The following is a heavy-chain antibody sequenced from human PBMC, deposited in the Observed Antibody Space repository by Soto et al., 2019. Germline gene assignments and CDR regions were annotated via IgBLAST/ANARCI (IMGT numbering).Heavy chain of an antibody. CDR2: XXPXXSXT. J-gene: IGHJ5*02. D-gene: IGHD2-15*01. CDR3: ARRSRVVAAYWFDP. CDR1: GYSFTSYW. Sequence: PGESLKISCKGSGYSFTSYWICWVRQMPGKGLEWXGIXXPXXSXTXXXPXXXGQVTISADKSISTAYLQWSSLKASDTAMYYCARRSRVVAAYWFDPWGQGTLVTVSS. V-gene: IGHV5-51*01.